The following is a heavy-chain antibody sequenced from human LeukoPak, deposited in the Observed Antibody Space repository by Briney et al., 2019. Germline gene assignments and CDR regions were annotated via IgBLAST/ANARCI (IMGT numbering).Heavy chain of an antibody. J-gene: IGHJ6*03. CDR2: INSSSGYI. CDR3: ARDATMVPLYYYYYMDV. CDR1: GFTFSSYS. V-gene: IGHV3-21*01. Sequence: GGSLRLSRAASGFTFSSYSMNWVRQAPGKGLEWVSSINSSSGYIYYADSVKGRFTISRDNAKNSLYLQMNSLRAEDTAVYYCARDATMVPLYYYYYMDVWGKGTTVTVSS. D-gene: IGHD3-10*01.